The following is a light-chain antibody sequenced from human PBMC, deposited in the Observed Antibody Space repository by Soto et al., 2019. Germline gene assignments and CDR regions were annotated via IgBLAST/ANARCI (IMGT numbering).Light chain of an antibody. CDR2: GAS. J-gene: IGKJ5*01. V-gene: IGKV3-20*01. Sequence: EIVLTQSPGTLSLSPGERATLSCRASQSVSSSYLAWYQQKPGQAPRLLIYGASSRATGIPGRFSGSGSGTDFTLNISRLGPEDFAVYYCQQYGSSPITFGQGTRLEIK. CDR3: QQYGSSPIT. CDR1: QSVSSSY.